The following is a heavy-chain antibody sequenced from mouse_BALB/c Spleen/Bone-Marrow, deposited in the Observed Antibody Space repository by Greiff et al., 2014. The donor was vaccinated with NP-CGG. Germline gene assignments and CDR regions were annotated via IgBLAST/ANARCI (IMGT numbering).Heavy chain of an antibody. D-gene: IGHD3-1*01. J-gene: IGHJ2*01. CDR1: GYTFSNYW. CDR2: IYPGNSDT. V-gene: IGHV1-5*01. CDR3: TTLARSDFDY. Sequence: VQLQQSGTVLARPGAAVKMSCKASGYTFSNYWMHWVKQRPGQGLEWIGTIYPGNSDTTYNQKFKGKAKLTAVTSTSTAYMELSSLTNEEAAVDYCTTLARSDFDYWGQGTTLTVSS.